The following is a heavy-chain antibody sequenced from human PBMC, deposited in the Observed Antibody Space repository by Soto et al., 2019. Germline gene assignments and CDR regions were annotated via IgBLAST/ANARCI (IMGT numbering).Heavy chain of an antibody. D-gene: IGHD3-10*01. CDR1: GGSVSSTNL. CDR3: ARVWGGAFDI. CDR2: IYHIGST. J-gene: IGHJ3*02. Sequence: SETLSLTCAISGGSVSSTNLWSWVRQSPGKGLEWIGDIYHIGSTNYNPSLRGRVTISVDKSNNQFSLTLKDVTAADTAVYYCARVWGGAFDIWGQGTMVT. V-gene: IGHV4-4*02.